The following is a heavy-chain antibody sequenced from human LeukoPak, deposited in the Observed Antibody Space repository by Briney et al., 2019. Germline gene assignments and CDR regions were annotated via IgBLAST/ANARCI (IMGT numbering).Heavy chain of an antibody. J-gene: IGHJ4*02. CDR1: GFTFSSYA. D-gene: IGHD1-1*01. Sequence: TGGSLRLSCAASGFTFSSYAMHWVRQAPGKGLEWVAVISYDGSNKYYADSVKGRFTISRDNSKNTLYLQMNSLRAEDTAVYYCSPLEDYWGQGTLVTVSS. CDR2: ISYDGSNK. V-gene: IGHV3-30-3*01. CDR3: SPLEDY.